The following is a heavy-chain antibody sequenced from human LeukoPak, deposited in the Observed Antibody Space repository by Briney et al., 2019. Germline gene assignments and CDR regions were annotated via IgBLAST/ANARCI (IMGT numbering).Heavy chain of an antibody. V-gene: IGHV3-7*01. CDR3: ARAGGTSWADY. CDR1: GSTFRDYW. CDR2: VKQDGTEK. Sequence: GGSLRLSCEASGSTFRDYWMTWVRQAPGKGLEWVANVKQDGTEKFYVDSVKGRFTISRDNGKNSLYLQMNSLRVEDTAIYYCARAGGTSWADYWGQGTLVTVSS. J-gene: IGHJ4*02. D-gene: IGHD6-13*01.